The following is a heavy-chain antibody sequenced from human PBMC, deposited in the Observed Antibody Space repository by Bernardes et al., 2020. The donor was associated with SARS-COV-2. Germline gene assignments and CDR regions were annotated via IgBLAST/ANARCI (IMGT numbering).Heavy chain of an antibody. V-gene: IGHV3-11*01. CDR2: ISNSGMTI. CDR1: GFTFSDYC. J-gene: IGHJ4*02. D-gene: IGHD6-19*01. Sequence: GGSLRLSCAASGFTFSDYCMSWSRQAPGKGLEWISYISNSGMTINYADSVKGRCTISRDNTKHSLFLQMNSLRVADTAIYYCARCYSSGWWRGDHWGLGTLVTVSS. CDR3: ARCYSSGWWRGDH.